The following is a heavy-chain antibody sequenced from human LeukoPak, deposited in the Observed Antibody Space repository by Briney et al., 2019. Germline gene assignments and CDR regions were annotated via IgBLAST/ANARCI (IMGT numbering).Heavy chain of an antibody. Sequence: SGGSLRLSCAASGFTFSGYWMSWVRQAPGKGLEWVSAISGSGGSTFYADSVKGRFTISRDNSKNTLYLQMNSLRAEDTAVYYCAKDAPYVEMATMVKAYYFDYWGQGTLVAVSS. CDR3: AKDAPYVEMATMVKAYYFDY. CDR1: GFTFSGYW. J-gene: IGHJ4*02. D-gene: IGHD5-24*01. CDR2: ISGSGGST. V-gene: IGHV3-23*01.